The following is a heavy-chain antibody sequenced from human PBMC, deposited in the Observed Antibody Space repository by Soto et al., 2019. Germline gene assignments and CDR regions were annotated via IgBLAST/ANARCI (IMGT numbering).Heavy chain of an antibody. CDR2: IYYSGST. Sequence: SETLSLTCTVSGGSISSYYWSWIRQPPGKGLEWIGYIYYSGSTNYNPSLKSRVTISVDTSKNQFSLRLSSVTAADTAVYYCARHGDIVATIRYYFDYWGQRTLVTVSS. CDR3: ARHGDIVATIRYYFDY. V-gene: IGHV4-59*08. D-gene: IGHD5-12*01. J-gene: IGHJ4*02. CDR1: GGSISSYY.